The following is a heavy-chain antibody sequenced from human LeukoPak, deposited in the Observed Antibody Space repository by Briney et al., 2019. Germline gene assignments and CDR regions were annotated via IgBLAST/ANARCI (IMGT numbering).Heavy chain of an antibody. CDR3: AKRGVVIRVILVGFHKEAYYFDS. CDR2: ISDSGGRT. J-gene: IGHJ4*02. Sequence: GGSLRLSCAVSGITLSNYGMSWVRQAPGKGLEWVAGISDSGGRTDYADSVRGRFTISRDNPKNTLYLQMNSLGAEDTAVYFCAKRGVVIRVILVGFHKEAYYFDSWGQGALVTVSS. V-gene: IGHV3-23*01. CDR1: GITLSNYG. D-gene: IGHD3-22*01.